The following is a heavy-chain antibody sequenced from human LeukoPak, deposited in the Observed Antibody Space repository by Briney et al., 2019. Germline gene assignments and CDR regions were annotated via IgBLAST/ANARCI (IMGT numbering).Heavy chain of an antibody. CDR3: ARDRGFCSGGSCYRWFDP. CDR2: IYYRGNT. CDR1: GGSISTYY. V-gene: IGHV4-59*01. D-gene: IGHD2-15*01. J-gene: IGHJ5*02. Sequence: SETLSLTCTVSGGSISTYYWSWIRQPPGKGLEWIGYIYYRGNTNYNPSLQSRVSISVDTSKNQFSLKLSSVTAADTAVYYCARDRGFCSGGSCYRWFDPWGQGTLVTVSS.